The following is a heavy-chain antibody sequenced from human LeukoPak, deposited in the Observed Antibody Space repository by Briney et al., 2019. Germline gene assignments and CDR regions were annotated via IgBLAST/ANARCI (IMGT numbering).Heavy chain of an antibody. CDR1: GYTFTSYD. Sequence: ASVKVSCKASGYTFTSYDINWVRQATGQGLEWMGIINPSGGSTSYAQKFQGRVTMTRDMSTSTVYMELSSLRSEDTAVYYCARGPVVPAATYFDYWGQGTLVTVSS. CDR3: ARGPVVPAATYFDY. D-gene: IGHD2-2*01. CDR2: INPSGGST. J-gene: IGHJ4*02. V-gene: IGHV1-46*01.